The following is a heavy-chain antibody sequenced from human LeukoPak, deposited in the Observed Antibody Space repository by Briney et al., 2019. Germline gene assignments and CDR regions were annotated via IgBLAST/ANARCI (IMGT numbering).Heavy chain of an antibody. CDR1: GGTFSSYA. CDR2: IIPIFGTA. V-gene: IGHV1-69*13. CDR3: ASLGYCSSTSCYEHC. Sequence: SVKVSCKASGGTFSSYAISWVRQAPGQGLEWMGGIIPIFGTANYAQKFQGRVTITADESTSTAYMELSSLRSEDTAVYYCASLGYCSSTSCYEHCWGQGTLVTVSS. J-gene: IGHJ4*02. D-gene: IGHD2-2*01.